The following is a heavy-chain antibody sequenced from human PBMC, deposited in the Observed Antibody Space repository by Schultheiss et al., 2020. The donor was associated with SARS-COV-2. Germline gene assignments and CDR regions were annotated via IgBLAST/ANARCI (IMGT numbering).Heavy chain of an antibody. D-gene: IGHD2/OR15-2a*01. J-gene: IGHJ6*02. Sequence: GGSLRLSCAASGFTFSSYGMHWVRQAPGKGLEWVAVIWYDGSNKYYADSVKGRFTISRDNSKNTLYLQMNSLRAEDTAVYYCARGRSTFYYYYYGMDVWGQGTTVTVSS. CDR2: IWYDGSNK. CDR3: ARGRSTFYYYYYGMDV. V-gene: IGHV3-33*01. CDR1: GFTFSSYG.